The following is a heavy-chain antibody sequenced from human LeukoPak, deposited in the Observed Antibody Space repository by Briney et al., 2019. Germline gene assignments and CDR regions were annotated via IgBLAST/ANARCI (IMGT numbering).Heavy chain of an antibody. CDR1: GYTFTSYG. Sequence: ASVKVSCKASGYTFTSYGISWVRQAPGQGLEWMGWINPNSGGTNYAQKFQGRVTMTRDTSISTAYMELSRLRSDDTAVYYCARDSSLVRGVAEIHYDYWGQGTLVTVSS. D-gene: IGHD3-10*01. CDR2: INPNSGGT. CDR3: ARDSSLVRGVAEIHYDY. J-gene: IGHJ4*02. V-gene: IGHV1-2*02.